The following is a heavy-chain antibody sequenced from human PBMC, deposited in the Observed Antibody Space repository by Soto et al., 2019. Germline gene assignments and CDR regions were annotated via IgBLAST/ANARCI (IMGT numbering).Heavy chain of an antibody. V-gene: IGHV3-23*01. J-gene: IGHJ4*02. D-gene: IGHD2-21*02. CDR1: GFTFSSYA. Sequence: GGSLRLSCAASGFTFSSYAMTWVRQAPGKGLEWVSTITGSGGTTYYADSVKGRFTISRDSSNNTLYLQMNSLRSEDTAVFYCATGIGWGGNSVVDHWGQGTLVTVSS. CDR3: ATGIGWGGNSVVDH. CDR2: ITGSGGTT.